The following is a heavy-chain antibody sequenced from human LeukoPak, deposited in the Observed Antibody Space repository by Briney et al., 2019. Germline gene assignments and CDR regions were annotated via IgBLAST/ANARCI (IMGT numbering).Heavy chain of an antibody. D-gene: IGHD3-22*01. CDR1: GGSFSGYY. V-gene: IGHV4-34*01. CDR2: INHSGST. J-gene: IGHJ5*02. Sequence: RPSETLSLTCAVYGGSFSGYYWSWIRQPPGKGLEWIGEINHSGSTNYNPSLKSRVTISVDTSKNQFSLKLSSVTAADTAVYYCARVSSYYYDSSGPLQYNWFDPWGQGTLVTVSS. CDR3: ARVSSYYYDSSGPLQYNWFDP.